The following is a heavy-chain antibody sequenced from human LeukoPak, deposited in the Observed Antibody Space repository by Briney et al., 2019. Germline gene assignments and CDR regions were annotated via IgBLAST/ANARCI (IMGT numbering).Heavy chain of an antibody. CDR3: ARFCPYYFDY. Sequence: SETLSLTCTVSGGSISSGSYYWSWIRQPAGKGLEWIGRIYTSGSTNYNPSLKSPVTISIDTSQNQFSLKLSSVTAADTAVYYCARFCPYYFDYWGQGTLVTVSS. CDR2: IYTSGST. V-gene: IGHV4-61*02. CDR1: GGSISSGSYY. J-gene: IGHJ4*02.